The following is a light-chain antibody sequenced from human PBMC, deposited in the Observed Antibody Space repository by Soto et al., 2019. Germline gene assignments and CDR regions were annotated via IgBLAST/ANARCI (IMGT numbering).Light chain of an antibody. CDR2: QAS. CDR3: QQYDSYSWT. J-gene: IGKJ1*01. CDR1: QSISSW. V-gene: IGKV1-5*03. Sequence: DIQMTQSPSTLSESIRAIVNIIFRASQSISSWLAWYQQKPGKAPKLLVYQASTLESGVPLRFSGSGSGTEFTLTINSLQSDDFATYYCQQYDSYSWTFGQGTKVDIK.